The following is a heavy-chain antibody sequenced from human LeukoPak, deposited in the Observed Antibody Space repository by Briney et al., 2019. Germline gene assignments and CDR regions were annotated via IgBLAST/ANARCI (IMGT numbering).Heavy chain of an antibody. J-gene: IGHJ4*03. CDR1: GFTFSSYS. V-gene: IGHV3-48*01. CDR3: ARDRPRYFEY. Sequence: AGGSLRLSCAASGFTFSSYSMTWVRQSPGKGLEWISYISGNSATKYYTDSVKGRFTVSRDNAQNSLYLQMNSLRVEDTAVYYCARDRPRYFEYWGLGTLVTVSS. CDR2: ISGNSATK.